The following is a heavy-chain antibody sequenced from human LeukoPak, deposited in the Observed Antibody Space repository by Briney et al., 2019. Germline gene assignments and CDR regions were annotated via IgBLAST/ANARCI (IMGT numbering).Heavy chain of an antibody. D-gene: IGHD3-10*01. Sequence: PSETLSLTCAVYGGSFNAYLWTWIRQFPGKGLEWVGEINHDGSATYNPSLKSRVTISIDASKNQFSLKLSSVTAADTAVYYCARDYLLGHWFDPWGQGTLVTVSS. J-gene: IGHJ5*02. V-gene: IGHV4-34*01. CDR3: ARDYLLGHWFDP. CDR2: INHDGSA. CDR1: GGSFNAYL.